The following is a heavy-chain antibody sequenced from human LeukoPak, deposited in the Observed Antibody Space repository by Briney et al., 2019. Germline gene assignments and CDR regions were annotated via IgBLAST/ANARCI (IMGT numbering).Heavy chain of an antibody. D-gene: IGHD5-18*01. CDR2: INHSGST. J-gene: IGHJ6*03. CDR3: ARGGRGYSYGLLSRYYMDV. V-gene: IGHV4-34*01. Sequence: SETLSLTCAVYGGSFSGYYWSWIRQPPGKGLEWIGEINHSGSTNYNPSLKSRVTISVDTSKNQFSLKLSSVTAADTAVYYCARGGRGYSYGLLSRYYMDVWGKGTTVTVSS. CDR1: GGSFSGYY.